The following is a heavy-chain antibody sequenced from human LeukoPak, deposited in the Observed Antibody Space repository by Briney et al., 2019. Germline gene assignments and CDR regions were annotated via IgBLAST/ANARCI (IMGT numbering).Heavy chain of an antibody. CDR1: GYTLTELS. J-gene: IGHJ4*02. V-gene: IGHV1-24*01. Sequence: ASVKVSCKVSGYTLTELSMHWVRQAPGKGLEWMGGFDPEDGETIYAQKFQGRVTMTEDTSTDTAYMELSSLRSEDTAVYYCARESPGYSSSWYRSDLDYWGQGTLVTVSS. CDR2: FDPEDGET. CDR3: ARESPGYSSSWYRSDLDY. D-gene: IGHD6-13*01.